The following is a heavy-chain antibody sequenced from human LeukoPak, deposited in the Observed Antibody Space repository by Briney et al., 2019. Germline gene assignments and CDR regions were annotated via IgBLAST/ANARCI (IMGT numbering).Heavy chain of an antibody. CDR2: ISSSGSTI. D-gene: IGHD2-2*01. Sequence: GVSLRLSCAASGFTFSDYYMSWIRQAPGKGLEWVSYISSSGSTIYYADSVKGRFTISRDNAKNSLYLQMNSLRADDTAVYYCAGDQNSGSTSCYANYWGQGTLVTVSS. V-gene: IGHV3-11*01. J-gene: IGHJ4*02. CDR3: AGDQNSGSTSCYANY. CDR1: GFTFSDYY.